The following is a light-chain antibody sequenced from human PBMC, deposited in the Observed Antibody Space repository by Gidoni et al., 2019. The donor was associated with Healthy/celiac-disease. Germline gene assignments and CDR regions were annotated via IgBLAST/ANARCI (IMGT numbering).Light chain of an antibody. J-gene: IGKJ3*01. CDR1: QRISSY. V-gene: IGKV1D-8*02. CDR2: AAA. CDR3: QQCYSIPRT. Sequence: SISLSPSFLSASTGDRVTISCRVSQRISSYLSWYQQKPGKAPELLIYAAATLQSGVPSRFSGSGSGTDFTLTISCLQSEDFATYYCQQCYSIPRTFXHXTKVDIK.